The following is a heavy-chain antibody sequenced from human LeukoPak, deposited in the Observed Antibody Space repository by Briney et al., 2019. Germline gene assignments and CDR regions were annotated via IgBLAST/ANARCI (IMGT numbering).Heavy chain of an antibody. CDR3: ARMGYGSGSYYSDY. CDR1: GFTFSSYS. Sequence: GGSLRLSCAASGFTFSSYSMNWVRQAPGKGLEWVSSISSSSSYIYYADSVKGRFTISRDNAKNLLYLQMNSLRAEDTAVYYCARMGYGSGSYYSDYWGQGTLVTVSS. V-gene: IGHV3-21*01. D-gene: IGHD3-10*01. J-gene: IGHJ4*02. CDR2: ISSSSSYI.